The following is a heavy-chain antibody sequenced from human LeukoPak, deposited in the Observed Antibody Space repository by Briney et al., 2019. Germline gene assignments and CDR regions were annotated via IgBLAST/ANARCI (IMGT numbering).Heavy chain of an antibody. J-gene: IGHJ4*02. CDR3: ARELASAAFDY. Sequence: GGSLRLSCAASGFTFSVYWMHWVRQAPGKGLVWVSLIKSDGSSAMYADSVKGRFSISRDNAKNTLYLQMNSLRAEDTAAYFCARELASAAFDYWGQGTPVTVSS. CDR1: GFTFSVYW. V-gene: IGHV3-74*03. CDR2: IKSDGSSA. D-gene: IGHD5-12*01.